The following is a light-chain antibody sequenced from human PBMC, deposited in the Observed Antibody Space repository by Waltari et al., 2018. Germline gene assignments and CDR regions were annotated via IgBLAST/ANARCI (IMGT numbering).Light chain of an antibody. Sequence: EVEMTQSPLTLPVTLGQPASISCRSTQSLVHTDGSTYVSGYHQRQGQSPRRLIYQVSKRDSVVPDRFSGSGSGTDFTLDISRVEAEDLGFYYCMQAKFWPWTFGQGTEVEIK. CDR1: QSLVHTDGSTY. J-gene: IGKJ1*01. CDR3: MQAKFWPWT. V-gene: IGKV2-30*02. CDR2: QVS.